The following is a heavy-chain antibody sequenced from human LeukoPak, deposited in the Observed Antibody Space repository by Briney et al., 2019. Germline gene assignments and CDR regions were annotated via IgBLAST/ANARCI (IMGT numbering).Heavy chain of an antibody. V-gene: IGHV4-34*01. J-gene: IGHJ1*01. CDR3: ARETYSSSSVVQH. Sequence: SETLSLTCAVYGGSFSGYYWSWIRQPPGKGLEWIGEINHSGSTNYNPSLKSRVTISVDTSKNQFSLKLSSVTAADTAVYHCARETYSSSSVVQHWGQGTLVTVSS. CDR1: GGSFSGYY. D-gene: IGHD6-6*01. CDR2: INHSGST.